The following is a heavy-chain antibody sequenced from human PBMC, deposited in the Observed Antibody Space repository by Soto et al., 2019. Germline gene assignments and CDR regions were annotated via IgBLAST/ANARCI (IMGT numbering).Heavy chain of an antibody. D-gene: IGHD6-6*01. CDR3: ARDPRRSYSSSPRFDP. Sequence: PGGSLRLSCAASGFTFSSYGMHWVRQAPGKGLEWVAVIWYDGSNKYYADSVKGRFTISRDNSKNTLYLQMNSLRAEDTAVYYCARDPRRSYSSSPRFDPWGQGTLVTVSS. CDR2: IWYDGSNK. CDR1: GFTFSSYG. J-gene: IGHJ5*02. V-gene: IGHV3-33*01.